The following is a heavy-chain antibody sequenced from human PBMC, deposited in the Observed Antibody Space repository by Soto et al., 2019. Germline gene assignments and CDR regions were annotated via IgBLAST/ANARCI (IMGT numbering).Heavy chain of an antibody. D-gene: IGHD4-4*01. CDR3: ARDSIPNDYSLSY. CDR1: GFTFSSYA. CDR2: ISYDGSNK. V-gene: IGHV3-30-3*01. Sequence: PGGSLRLSCAASGFTFSSYAMHWVRQAPGKGLEWVAVISYDGSNKYYADSVKGRFTISRDNAKNTLYLQMNSLRAEDTAVYYCARDSIPNDYSLSYWCQGTLVAVSS. J-gene: IGHJ4*02.